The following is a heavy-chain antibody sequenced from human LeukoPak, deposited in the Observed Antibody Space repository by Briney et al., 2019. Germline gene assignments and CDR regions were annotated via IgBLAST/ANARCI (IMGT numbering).Heavy chain of an antibody. V-gene: IGHV4-34*01. J-gene: IGHJ4*02. CDR2: INHSGYT. CDR3: TRMTAGHDY. CDR1: GVSFNDYY. Sequence: SETLSLTCAVSGVSFNDYYWSWVRQTPGKGLEWIGEINHSGYTNDSPSLKSRVTLSIDTSRKQFSLNLRSVTVADTGIYYCTRMTAGHDYWGQETLVTVSS. D-gene: IGHD2-21*02.